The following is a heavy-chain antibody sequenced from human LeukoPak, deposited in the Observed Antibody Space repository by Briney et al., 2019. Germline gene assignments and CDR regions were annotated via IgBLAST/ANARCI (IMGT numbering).Heavy chain of an antibody. D-gene: IGHD6-19*01. CDR2: IYHGGNT. V-gene: IGHV4-4*02. CDR1: GGSITSHNW. J-gene: IGHJ4*02. CDR3: ASHMAVTGTRGFDY. Sequence: PSGTLSLTCAVSGGSITSHNWWSWGRQPPGEGLEWIGEIYHGGNTNYNTSLESRVTMSVDKSKNQFSLKVYSVTAADTAVYYCASHMAVTGTRGFDYWGQGTLVTVSS.